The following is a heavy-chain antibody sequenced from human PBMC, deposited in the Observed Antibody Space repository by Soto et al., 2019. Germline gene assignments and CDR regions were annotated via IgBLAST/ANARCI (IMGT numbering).Heavy chain of an antibody. CDR2: SRNKANSYST. D-gene: IGHD1-26*01. V-gene: IGHV3-72*01. CDR1: GFTFSDHY. J-gene: IGHJ4*02. CDR3: ARFSGSYTRGLDY. Sequence: EVQLVESGGGLVQPGGSLRLSCAASGFTFSDHYMDWVRQAAGKGLEWVGRSRNKANSYSTEYDASGKGRFTISSDDSKNSLYLQMNSLKTEDTAVYYCARFSGSYTRGLDYWGQGTLVTVSS.